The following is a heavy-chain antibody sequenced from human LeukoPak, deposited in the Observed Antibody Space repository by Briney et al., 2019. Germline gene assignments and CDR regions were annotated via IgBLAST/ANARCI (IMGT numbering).Heavy chain of an antibody. J-gene: IGHJ1*01. CDR1: GFTFSTYS. CDR2: ISSTSNYI. V-gene: IGHV3-21*01. CDR3: ARDEGYFQH. Sequence: PGGSLRLSCAASGFTFSTYSMNWVRQAPGKGLEWVSSISSTSNYIYYADSVKGQFTISRDDAKNSLYLQMNSLRAEDTAVYYCARDEGYFQHWGQGTLVTVSS.